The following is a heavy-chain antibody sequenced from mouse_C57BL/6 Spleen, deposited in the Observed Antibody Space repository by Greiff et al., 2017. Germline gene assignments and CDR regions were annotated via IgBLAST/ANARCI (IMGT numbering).Heavy chain of an antibody. CDR1: GYSFTDYN. CDR3: ARWYDGYYRYYFDY. J-gene: IGHJ2*01. Sequence: SGPELVKPGASVKISCKASGYSFTDYNMNWVKQSNGKSLEWIGVINPNYGTTSYNQKFKGKATLTVDQSSSTAYMQLNSLTSEDSAVYDCARWYDGYYRYYFDYWGQGTTLTVSS. D-gene: IGHD2-3*01. CDR2: INPNYGTT. V-gene: IGHV1-39*01.